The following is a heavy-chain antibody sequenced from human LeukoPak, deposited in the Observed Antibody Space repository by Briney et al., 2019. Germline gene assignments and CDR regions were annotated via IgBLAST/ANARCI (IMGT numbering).Heavy chain of an antibody. J-gene: IGHJ4*02. Sequence: GGSLRLSCAASGFTFSSYWMHWVRQAPGRGLVWVSRINNDGSSTSYADSVKGRFTISRDNAKNTLHLQMNSLRAEDTAVYYCARVRSAAVVDYWGQGTLVTVSS. CDR3: ARVRSAAVVDY. CDR2: INNDGSST. V-gene: IGHV3-74*01. CDR1: GFTFSSYW.